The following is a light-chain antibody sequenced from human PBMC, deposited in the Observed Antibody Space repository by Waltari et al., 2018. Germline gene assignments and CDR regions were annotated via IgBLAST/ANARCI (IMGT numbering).Light chain of an antibody. V-gene: IGLV2-23*02. CDR1: TRDVGAYNY. CDR3: CSYGGGSTVI. J-gene: IGLJ2*01. CDR2: DVT. Sequence: QSALTQPASVSGSPGQSITISCAGTTRDVGAYNYVSWYQHHPGKAPKLMIYDVTQRPSGVSSRFSGSKSGNTASLTISGLQTDDEGDYYCCSYGGGSTVIFGGGTKLTVL.